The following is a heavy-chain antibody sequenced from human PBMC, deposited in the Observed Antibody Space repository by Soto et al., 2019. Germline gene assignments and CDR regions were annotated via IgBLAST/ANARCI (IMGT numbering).Heavy chain of an antibody. V-gene: IGHV4-30-4*01. Sequence: SETLSLTCTVSGGSISSGDYYWSWIRHPPGNGLEWIGYIYYIGSTYYNPSLKSRVTISVDTSKNQFSLKLSSVTAADTAVYYCARAGGWLQFGGMDVWGKGTTVTVYS. D-gene: IGHD5-12*01. CDR1: GGSISSGDYY. CDR3: ARAGGWLQFGGMDV. J-gene: IGHJ6*04. CDR2: IYYIGST.